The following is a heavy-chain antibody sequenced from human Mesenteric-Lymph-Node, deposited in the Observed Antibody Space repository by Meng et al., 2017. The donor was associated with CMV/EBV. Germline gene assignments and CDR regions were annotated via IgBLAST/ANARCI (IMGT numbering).Heavy chain of an antibody. J-gene: IGHJ4*02. V-gene: IGHV3-21*01. CDR3: ARDIGDCVSTTCYYFDS. D-gene: IGHD2-2*03. CDR2: ISDSGSHV. Sequence: VQLVESGGGLVNPGGSLRLSCAASEFTFSDYSMNWVRQAPGKGLEWVSSISDSGSHVYYADSVKGRFTISRDNSKNSLSLQMNSLRAEDTAVYYCARDIGDCVSTTCYYFDSWGQGALSPSPQ. CDR1: EFTFSDYS.